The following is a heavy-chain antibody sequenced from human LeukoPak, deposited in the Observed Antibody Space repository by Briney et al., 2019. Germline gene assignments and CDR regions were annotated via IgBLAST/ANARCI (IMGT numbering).Heavy chain of an antibody. CDR1: GLTFSSYA. Sequence: GGSLRLSCAASGLTFSSYAMSWVRQAPGKGLEWVSAISGSGGSTYYADSVKGRFTISRDNSKNTLYLQMNSLRAEDTAVYYCAKGADKNSLPYYFDYWGQGTLVTVSS. D-gene: IGHD3-16*01. CDR2: ISGSGGST. CDR3: AKGADKNSLPYYFDY. V-gene: IGHV3-23*01. J-gene: IGHJ4*02.